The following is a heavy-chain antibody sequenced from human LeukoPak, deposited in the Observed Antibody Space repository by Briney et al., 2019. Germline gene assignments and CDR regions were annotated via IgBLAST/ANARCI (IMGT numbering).Heavy chain of an antibody. CDR2: INAGNGNT. Sequence: GASVKVSCKASGYTFTGYGISWVRQAPGQGLEWMGWINAGNGNTKYSQKFQGRVTITRDTSASTAYMELSSLRSEDTAVYYCATDIAAAGTDYWGQGTLVTVSS. CDR1: GYTFTGYG. CDR3: ATDIAAAGTDY. V-gene: IGHV1-3*01. J-gene: IGHJ4*02. D-gene: IGHD6-13*01.